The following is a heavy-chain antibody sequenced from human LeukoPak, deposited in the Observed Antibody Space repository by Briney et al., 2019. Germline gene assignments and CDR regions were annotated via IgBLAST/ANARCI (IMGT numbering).Heavy chain of an antibody. CDR2: IYYSGST. CDR1: GGSISSYY. CDR3: ARDSPGAPR. Sequence: PSETLSLTCTVSGGSISSYYWSWIRQPPGKGLEWIGYIYYSGSTNYNPSLKSRVTISVDTSKNQFSLKLSSVTAADTAVYCCARDSPGAPRWGQGTLVTVSS. J-gene: IGHJ4*02. D-gene: IGHD1-1*01. V-gene: IGHV4-59*01.